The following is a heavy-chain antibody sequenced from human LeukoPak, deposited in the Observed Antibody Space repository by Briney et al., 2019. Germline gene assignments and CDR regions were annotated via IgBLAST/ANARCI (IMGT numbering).Heavy chain of an antibody. CDR3: ARGGGYSGCERFGYYYYYGMDV. V-gene: IGHV3-7*01. J-gene: IGHJ6*02. CDR1: GFTFSSYW. CDR2: IKQDGSEK. Sequence: GGSLRLSCAASGFTFSSYWMSWVRQAPGKGLEWVANIKQDGSEKYYVDSVKGRFTISRDNAKNSLYLQMNSLRAEDTAVYYCARGGGYSGCERFGYYYYYGMDVWGQGTTVTVSS. D-gene: IGHD5-12*01.